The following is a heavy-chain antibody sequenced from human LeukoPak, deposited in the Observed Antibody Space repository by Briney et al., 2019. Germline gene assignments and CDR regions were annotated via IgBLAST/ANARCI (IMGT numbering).Heavy chain of an antibody. CDR3: ARVHQGITGTTGWYFDL. V-gene: IGHV3-21*01. D-gene: IGHD1-20*01. Sequence: PGGSLRLSCADSGFTFSSYSMNCVRQAPGKGLEWVSTISSSSTYIYYADSVKGRFTISRDNAKKSLYLQMNSLRAEDTAVYYCARVHQGITGTTGWYFDLWGRGTLVTVSS. CDR1: GFTFSSYS. J-gene: IGHJ2*01. CDR2: ISSSSTYI.